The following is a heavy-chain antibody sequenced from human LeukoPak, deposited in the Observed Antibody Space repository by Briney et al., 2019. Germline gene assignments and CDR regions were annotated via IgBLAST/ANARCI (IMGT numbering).Heavy chain of an antibody. J-gene: IGHJ4*02. D-gene: IGHD6-6*01. V-gene: IGHV3-7*03. CDR3: ARIGYSSSSFDY. CDR2: MKQDGSVK. CDR1: GFTFSSYG. Sequence: GGSLRLSCAASGFTFSSYGMHWVRQAPGKGLEWVANMKQDGSVKYYVDSMKGRFTISRDNAKNSLYLQMNRLRAEDTAVYFCARIGYSSSSFDYWGQGILVTVYS.